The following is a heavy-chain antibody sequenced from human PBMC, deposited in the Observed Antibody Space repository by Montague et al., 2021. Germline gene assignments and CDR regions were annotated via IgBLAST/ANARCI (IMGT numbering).Heavy chain of an antibody. CDR2: IHHSGIT. J-gene: IGHJ4*02. CDR1: GGSFSAYY. Sequence: SETLSHTCAVSGGSFSAYYWDWIRQPPGKGLEWIGEIHHSGITYYNPSLNSRLTISLDTSKNQFSLKLNSVTAADTAVYFCARRSRLKSPVDYWGQGTLVTVSS. V-gene: IGHV4-34*01. CDR3: ARRSRLKSPVDY.